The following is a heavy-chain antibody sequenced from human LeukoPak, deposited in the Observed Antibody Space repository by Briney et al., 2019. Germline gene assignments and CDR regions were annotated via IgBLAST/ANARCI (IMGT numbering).Heavy chain of an antibody. Sequence: GGSLRLSCAASGFTFSSYSMNWVRQAPGKGLEWVSSISSSSSYIYYADSVKGRFTISRDNAKNSLYLQMNSLRAEDTAVYYCARSGYDYYYYYGMDVGGQGTTVTVSS. D-gene: IGHD5-18*01. CDR1: GFTFSSYS. J-gene: IGHJ6*02. V-gene: IGHV3-21*01. CDR2: ISSSSSYI. CDR3: ARSGYDYYYYYGMDV.